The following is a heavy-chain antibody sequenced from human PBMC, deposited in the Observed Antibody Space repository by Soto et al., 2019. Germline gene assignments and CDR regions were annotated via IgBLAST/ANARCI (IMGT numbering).Heavy chain of an antibody. CDR1: GLTFGSRA. CDR2: IADTGGDA. CDR3: ARGSTDSYPGSRIFDF. J-gene: IGHJ4*02. V-gene: IGHV3-23*01. D-gene: IGHD3-10*01. Sequence: GGSLRLSCVASGLTFGSRAMTWVRQAPGEGLQWVSTIADTGGDAKYADSVRGRFVISRDNSKKTLYLQMTSLTAEDSAMYYCARGSTDSYPGSRIFDFWGRGTLVTVSS.